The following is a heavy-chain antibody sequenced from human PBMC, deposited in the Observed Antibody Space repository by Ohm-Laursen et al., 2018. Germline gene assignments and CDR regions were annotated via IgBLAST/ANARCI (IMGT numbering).Heavy chain of an antibody. CDR1: GFTFGDYA. CDR3: TRGGRAGVTGWSDP. J-gene: IGHJ5*02. Sequence: SLRLSCAASGFTFGDYAMSWFRQAPGKGLEWVGFIRNKGYGGTTEYAASVKGRFTISRDDSKSIAYLQMNSLKTEDTAVYYCTRGGRAGVTGWSDPWGQGTLVIVSS. CDR2: IRNKGYGGTT. D-gene: IGHD3-10*01. V-gene: IGHV3-49*03.